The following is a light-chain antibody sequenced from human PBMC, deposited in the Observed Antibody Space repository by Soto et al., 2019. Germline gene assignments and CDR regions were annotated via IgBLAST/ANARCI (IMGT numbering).Light chain of an antibody. Sequence: EIVLTQSPGTLSLSPGERATLSCRASQSVTSNYLAWYQQKPGQAPRLLIYGASSRATGVPDRFSGSGSGTDFTLTINRLEPEDFAVYYCQQYATSLLTFGPGTKVAIK. CDR2: GAS. J-gene: IGKJ3*01. V-gene: IGKV3-20*01. CDR1: QSVTSNY. CDR3: QQYATSLLT.